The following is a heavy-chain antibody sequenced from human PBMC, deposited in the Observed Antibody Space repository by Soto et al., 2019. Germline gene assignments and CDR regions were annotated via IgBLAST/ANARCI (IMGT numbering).Heavy chain of an antibody. CDR3: ARENYGDLYFDY. D-gene: IGHD4-17*01. Sequence: PGRSLRLSCAASGFTFRNYAMHWVRQAPGKGLEWVAVISYDGSHKYYADSVKGRFTISRDNSKNTLYLQMNSLRAEDTAVYYCARENYGDLYFDYWGQGTLVTVSS. J-gene: IGHJ4*02. CDR2: ISYDGSHK. CDR1: GFTFRNYA. V-gene: IGHV3-30-3*01.